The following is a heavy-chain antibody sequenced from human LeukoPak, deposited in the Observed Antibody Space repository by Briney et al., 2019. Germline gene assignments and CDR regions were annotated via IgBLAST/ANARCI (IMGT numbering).Heavy chain of an antibody. Sequence: GGSLRLSCAAPGFTFSSYSMDWVRQAPGKGLEWVSSISTGSSYMYYADSMKGRFTISRDNAKNSLYLQMNSLRAEDTAVYYCARAGKGIAGRPYYMDVWGKGTTVTVSS. J-gene: IGHJ6*03. CDR3: ARAGKGIAGRPYYMDV. D-gene: IGHD6-13*01. CDR2: ISTGSSYM. CDR1: GFTFSSYS. V-gene: IGHV3-21*01.